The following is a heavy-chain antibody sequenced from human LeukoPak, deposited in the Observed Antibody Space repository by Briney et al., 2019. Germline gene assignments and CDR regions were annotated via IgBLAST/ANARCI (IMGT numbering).Heavy chain of an antibody. J-gene: IGHJ4*02. V-gene: IGHV4-39*01. CDR2: IFYSGNT. Sequence: SETLSLTCTVSSGSVSNSHYYWAWVRQPPGKGLEWLGSIFYSGNTHYNPSLKSPVTISIDTSKNQFSLKLSSVTAADTAVYYCARHPFGDCSGGSCYHDYWGQGALVTVSS. CDR3: ARHPFGDCSGGSCYHDY. CDR1: SGSVSNSHYY. D-gene: IGHD2-15*01.